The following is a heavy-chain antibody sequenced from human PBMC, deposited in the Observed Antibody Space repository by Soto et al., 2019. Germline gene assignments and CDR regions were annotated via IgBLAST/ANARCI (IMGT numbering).Heavy chain of an antibody. CDR3: ARADCSGGSCYAGSYFDY. V-gene: IGHV3-33*01. CDR1: GFTFSSYG. Sequence: QVQLVESGGGVVQPGRSLRLSCAASGFTFSSYGMHWVRQAPGKGLEWVAVIWYDGSNKYYADSVKGRFTISRDNSKNTLYLQMNSLRAEDTAVYYCARADCSGGSCYAGSYFDYWDQGTLVTVSS. D-gene: IGHD2-15*01. J-gene: IGHJ4*02. CDR2: IWYDGSNK.